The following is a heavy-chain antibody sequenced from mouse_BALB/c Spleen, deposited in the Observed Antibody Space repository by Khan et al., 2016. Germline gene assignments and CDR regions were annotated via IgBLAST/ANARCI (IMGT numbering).Heavy chain of an antibody. V-gene: IGHV1-80*01. CDR2: IYPGDGDT. CDR1: GYAFSSYW. J-gene: IGHJ2*01. D-gene: IGHD2-1*01. CDR3: ANYGNFDY. Sequence: QVQLKQSGAELVRPGSSVKISCEASGYAFSSYWMNWVKQRPGQGLEWIGQIYPGDGDTKYNGKFKGKVTLTADKSSSTAYMQLSSLTSEDSAVYFCANYGNFDYWGQGTTLTVSS.